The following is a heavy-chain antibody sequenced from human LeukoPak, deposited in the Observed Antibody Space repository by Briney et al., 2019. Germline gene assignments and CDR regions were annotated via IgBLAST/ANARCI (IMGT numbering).Heavy chain of an antibody. D-gene: IGHD6-13*01. CDR1: GYRFTSYY. J-gene: IGHJ5*02. Sequence: ASVKVSCKASGYRFTSYYMHWVRQAPGQGLEWMGIINASGGSTTYAQKFQGRVTMTRDTSTSTVYMELSSLRSEDTAVYYCARDLIAAAGTTWFDPWGQGTLVTVPS. CDR2: INASGGST. CDR3: ARDLIAAAGTTWFDP. V-gene: IGHV1-46*01.